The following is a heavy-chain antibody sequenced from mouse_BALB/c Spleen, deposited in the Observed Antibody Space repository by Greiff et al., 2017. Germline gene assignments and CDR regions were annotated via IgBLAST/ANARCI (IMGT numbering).Heavy chain of an antibody. J-gene: IGHJ3*01. CDR2: IDPENGNT. D-gene: IGHD1-1*01. Sequence: VQLQQSGAELVRPGALVKLSCKASGFNIKDYYMHWVKQRPEQGLEWIGWIDPENGNTIYDPKFQGKASITADTSSNTAYLQLSSLTSEDTPVYYCAPITTVVATRAYWGQGTLVTVSA. V-gene: IGHV14-1*02. CDR3: APITTVVATRAY. CDR1: GFNIKDYY.